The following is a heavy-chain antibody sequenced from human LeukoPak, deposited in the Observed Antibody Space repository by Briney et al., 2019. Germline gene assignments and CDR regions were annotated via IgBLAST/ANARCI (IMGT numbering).Heavy chain of an antibody. Sequence: AETLSLTCSVSGDFVTRSYLSWIRQPPGKGLEWIGYISYTADRNCTPSLRSRVTISTDTSKNHFSLKLSSVTAPDTAVYYYATSPHSGSYRATWGQGTLVTVSS. CDR1: GDFVTRSY. CDR2: ISYTADR. D-gene: IGHD3-10*01. J-gene: IGHJ5*02. CDR3: ATSPHSGSYRAT. V-gene: IGHV4-59*08.